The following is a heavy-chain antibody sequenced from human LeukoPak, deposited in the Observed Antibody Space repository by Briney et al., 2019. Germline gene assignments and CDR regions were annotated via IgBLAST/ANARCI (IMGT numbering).Heavy chain of an antibody. CDR2: IIPIFGTA. V-gene: IGHV1-69*13. Sequence: GASVKVSCKASGGTFSSYAISWVRQAPGQGLEWMGGIIPIFGTANYAQKFQGRVTITADESTSTAYMELSSLRSEDTAVYYCAREGAYCGGDCSDDAFDIWGQGTMVTVSS. CDR3: AREGAYCGGDCSDDAFDI. J-gene: IGHJ3*02. CDR1: GGTFSSYA. D-gene: IGHD2-21*02.